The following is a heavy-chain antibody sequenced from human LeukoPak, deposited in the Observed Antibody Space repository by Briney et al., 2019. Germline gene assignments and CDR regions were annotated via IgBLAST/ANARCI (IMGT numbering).Heavy chain of an antibody. J-gene: IGHJ4*02. V-gene: IGHV3-21*01. CDR2: ISSSSSYI. Sequence: GGSLRLSCAASGFTFSNAWMSWVRQAPGKGLEWVSSISSSSSYIYYADSVKGRFTISRDNAKNSLYLQMNSLRAEDTAVYYCAREVAVAGAFDYWGQGTLVTVSS. CDR3: AREVAVAGAFDY. D-gene: IGHD6-19*01. CDR1: GFTFSNAW.